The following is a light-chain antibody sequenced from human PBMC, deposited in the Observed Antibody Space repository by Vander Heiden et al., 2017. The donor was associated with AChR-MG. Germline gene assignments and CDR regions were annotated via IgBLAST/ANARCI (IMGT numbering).Light chain of an antibody. CDR1: GSDGGRHDA. V-gene: IGLV2-14*01. Sequence: QSALTPPASVSGSPGQSIPISCTGTGSDGGRHDAGSWYQQGPGKAPQLILYDVTQRPSGVSNRFSGSKSGDTASLTISGLRAEDEATYYCSSSTTFNTWMFGGGTKVTVL. J-gene: IGLJ3*02. CDR3: SSSTTFNTWM. CDR2: DVT.